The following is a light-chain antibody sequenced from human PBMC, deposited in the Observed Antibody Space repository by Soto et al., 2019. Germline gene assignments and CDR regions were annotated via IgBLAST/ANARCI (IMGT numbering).Light chain of an antibody. CDR1: SCDVGGYSY. Sequence: QSALTQPASVSGSPGQSIAISCAGTSCDVGGYSYVSWYQQHPGKAPRLMIYDVSNRPSGVSNRFSGSKSGNTASLTISGLEAEDEADYYCSSYRYNRDVLFGGGTQLTVL. CDR2: DVS. V-gene: IGLV2-14*03. J-gene: IGLJ2*01. CDR3: SSYRYNRDVL.